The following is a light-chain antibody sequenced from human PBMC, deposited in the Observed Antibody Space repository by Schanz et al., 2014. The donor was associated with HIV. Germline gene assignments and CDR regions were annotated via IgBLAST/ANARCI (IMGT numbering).Light chain of an antibody. J-gene: IGKJ1*01. V-gene: IGKV1-5*03. CDR1: HSITNW. CDR3: QQYNSYSLWT. CDR2: KAS. Sequence: DIQMTQSPSTLSASVGDRVTITCRASHSITNWLAWYQQKPGKAPKILIYKASTLESGVPSRFSGSGSGTEFTLTISSLQPDDSATYYCQQYNSYSLWTFGQGTKVEIK.